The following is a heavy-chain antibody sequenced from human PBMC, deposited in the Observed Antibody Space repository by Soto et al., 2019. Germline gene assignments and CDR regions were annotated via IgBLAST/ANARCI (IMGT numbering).Heavy chain of an antibody. CDR2: INHSGST. J-gene: IGHJ4*02. V-gene: IGHV4-34*01. CDR1: GGSFSGYY. Sequence: PSETLSLTCAVYGGSFSGYYWSWIRQPPGKGLEWIGEINHSGSTNYNPSLKSRVTISVDTSKNQFSLKLSSVTAADTAVYYCAGTYYYGSGFIYWGQGTLVTVS. D-gene: IGHD3-10*01. CDR3: AGTYYYGSGFIY.